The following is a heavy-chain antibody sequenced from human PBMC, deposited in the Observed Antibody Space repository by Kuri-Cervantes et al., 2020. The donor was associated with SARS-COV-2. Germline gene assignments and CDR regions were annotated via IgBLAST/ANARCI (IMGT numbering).Heavy chain of an antibody. Sequence: GESLKISCAASGFTFSDYYMSWIRQAPGKGLEWVSYISSSGSTIYYADSAKGRFTISRDNAKNSLYLQMSSLRAEDTAVYYCARDLRLGKSLDYWGQGTLVTVSS. J-gene: IGHJ4*02. CDR2: ISSSGSTI. CDR3: ARDLRLGKSLDY. D-gene: IGHD7-27*01. CDR1: GFTFSDYY. V-gene: IGHV3-11*04.